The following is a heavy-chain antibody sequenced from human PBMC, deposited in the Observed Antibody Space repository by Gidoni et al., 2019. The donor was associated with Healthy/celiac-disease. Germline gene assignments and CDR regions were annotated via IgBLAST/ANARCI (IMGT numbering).Heavy chain of an antibody. CDR1: VGSVSIGHYY. D-gene: IGHD4-17*01. CDR3: ARDLRSYGDSALFDY. Sequence: QVQLQESGPGLVTTSETLSLTYTVSVGSVSIGHYYCSWIRHPPGKGLEWIGYSYYSGSTNYNPSLKSRVTISVDTSKNQFSRKLSSVTAADTAVYYCARDLRSYGDSALFDYCGQGTLVTVSS. CDR2: SYYSGST. J-gene: IGHJ4*02. V-gene: IGHV4-61*01.